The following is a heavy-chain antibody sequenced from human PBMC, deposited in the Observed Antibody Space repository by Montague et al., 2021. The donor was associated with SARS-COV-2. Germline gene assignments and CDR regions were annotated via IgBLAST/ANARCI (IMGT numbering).Heavy chain of an antibody. CDR2: INHSGST. V-gene: IGHV4-34*01. CDR3: ACGEITTRGLIYYYGMDV. CDR1: GGSFSGYY. Sequence: SETLSLTCAVYGGSFSGYYWIGEINHSGSTNYNPSLKSRVTISVGTSKNQFSLKLSSVTAADTAVYYCACGEITTRGLIYYYGMDVWGQGTTVTVSS. J-gene: IGHJ6*02. D-gene: IGHD4-11*01.